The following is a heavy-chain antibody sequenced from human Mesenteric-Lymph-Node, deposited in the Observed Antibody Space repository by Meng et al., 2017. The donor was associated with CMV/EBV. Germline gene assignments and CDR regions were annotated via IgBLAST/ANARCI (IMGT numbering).Heavy chain of an antibody. Sequence: GSLRLSCTVSGGSVSSHYWSWIRQPPGKGLEYIGNIYHSGSTNYNPSLKSRVTISLDTSKNQFSLKLSSVTAADTAVYYCARERALGAYYYGMDVWGQGTTVTVSS. V-gene: IGHV4-59*02. CDR2: IYHSGST. D-gene: IGHD6-13*01. CDR1: GGSVSSHY. CDR3: ARERALGAYYYGMDV. J-gene: IGHJ6*02.